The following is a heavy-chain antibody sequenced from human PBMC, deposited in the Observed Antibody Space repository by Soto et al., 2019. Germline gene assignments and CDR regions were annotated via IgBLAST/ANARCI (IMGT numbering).Heavy chain of an antibody. CDR3: AREVRTSGWFRRLDS. CDR1: GFTFNDYY. V-gene: IGHV3-11*01. CDR2: ISGGGSTT. D-gene: IGHD6-19*01. J-gene: IGHJ4*02. Sequence: GGSLRLSCAVSGFTFNDYYMSWIRQAPGKGLEWISYISGGGSTTYHADSVMGRFTISRDNAKNSLFLQMNSLRAEDTAVYYCAREVRTSGWFRRLDSWGQGILVTVS.